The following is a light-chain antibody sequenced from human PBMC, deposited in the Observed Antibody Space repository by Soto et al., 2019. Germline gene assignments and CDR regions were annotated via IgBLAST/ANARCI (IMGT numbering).Light chain of an antibody. CDR2: DAS. CDR3: QHYNNWPLT. Sequence: EIVMTQSPATLSVSPGERVTLSCGASQSVRSNLAWYQQKPGQAPRLVIYDASTRATGIPVRFSGSGSGTEFTLTISSLQSEDFALYYCQHYNNWPLTFGGGTKVDIK. CDR1: QSVRSN. J-gene: IGKJ4*01. V-gene: IGKV3-15*01.